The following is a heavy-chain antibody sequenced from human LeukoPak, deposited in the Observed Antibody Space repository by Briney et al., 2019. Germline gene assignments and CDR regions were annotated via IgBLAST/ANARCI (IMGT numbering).Heavy chain of an antibody. CDR3: ARGKDTAMVSRYYYYGMDV. V-gene: IGHV3-11*01. J-gene: IGHJ6*02. CDR2: IGSSGSTI. Sequence: GGSLRLSCAASGFTFSDYYMSWIRQAPGKGLEWVSYIGSSGSTIYYADSVKGRFTISRDNAKNSLYLQMNSLRAEDTAVYYCARGKDTAMVSRYYYYGMDVWGQGTTVTVSS. D-gene: IGHD5-18*01. CDR1: GFTFSDYY.